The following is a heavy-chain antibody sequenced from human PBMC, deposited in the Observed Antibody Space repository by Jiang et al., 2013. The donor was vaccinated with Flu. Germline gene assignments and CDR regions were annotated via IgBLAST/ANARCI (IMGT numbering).Heavy chain of an antibody. CDR2: ISGSGGYT. J-gene: IGHJ6*02. CDR3: ARHSSSHFIYYGMDV. D-gene: IGHD6-6*01. V-gene: IGHV3-23*01. Sequence: VQLLESGGGLVQPGGSLRLSCAASGFTFSSYAMSWVRRAPGRGLEWVSGISGSGGYTYYADSVKGRFTISRANSKNTLYLQMNSLRAEDTAIYYCARHSSSHFIYYGMDVWGQGTTVTVSS. CDR1: GFTFSSYA.